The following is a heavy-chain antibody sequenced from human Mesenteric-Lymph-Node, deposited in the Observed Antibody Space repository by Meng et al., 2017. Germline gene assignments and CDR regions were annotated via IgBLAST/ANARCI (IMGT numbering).Heavy chain of an antibody. D-gene: IGHD3-22*01. CDR1: GGTFSSYA. J-gene: IGHJ3*02. CDR3: ASPNWVRYYDSSGDHAFDI. CDR2: IIPIFGTA. Sequence: SVKVSCKASGGTFSSYAISWVRQAPGQGLEWMGGIIPIFGTANYAQKFQGRVTITTDESTSTAYMELSSLRSEDTAVYYCASPNWVRYYDSSGDHAFDIWGQGTMVTVSS. V-gene: IGHV1-69*05.